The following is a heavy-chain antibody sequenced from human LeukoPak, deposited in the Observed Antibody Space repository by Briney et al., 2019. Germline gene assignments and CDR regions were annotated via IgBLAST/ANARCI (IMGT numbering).Heavy chain of an antibody. V-gene: IGHV4-31*03. CDR2: IYYSGST. D-gene: IGHD3-10*01. CDR1: GGSISSGGYY. Sequence: PSQTLSLTCTVSGGSISSGGYYWSWIRQHPGKGLEWTGYIYYSGSTYYNPSLKSRVTISVDTSKNQFSLKLSSVTAADTAVYYCARWFRWFGELPKYYFDYWGQGTLVTVSS. CDR3: ARWFRWFGELPKYYFDY. J-gene: IGHJ4*02.